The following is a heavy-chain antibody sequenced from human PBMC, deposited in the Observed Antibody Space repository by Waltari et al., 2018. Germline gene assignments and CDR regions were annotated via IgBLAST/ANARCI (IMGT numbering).Heavy chain of an antibody. CDR2: VSGTDGST. CDR1: GFTLRRYA. V-gene: IGHV3-23*01. CDR3: VRGRGSSGSYHFDH. J-gene: IGHJ4*02. D-gene: IGHD1-26*01. Sequence: EVALLESGGDLVQPGGSVRLSCAAPGFTLRRYAMRWVRQAPGNGLGGVSAVSGTDGSTWYADSVKGRFIVSRDNFKKILYLQMSSLGAEDTAMYFCVRGRGSSGSYHFDHWGRGTLVTASS.